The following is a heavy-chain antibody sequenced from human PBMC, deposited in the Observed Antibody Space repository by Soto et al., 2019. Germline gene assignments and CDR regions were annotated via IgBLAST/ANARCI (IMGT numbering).Heavy chain of an antibody. Sequence: HPGGSLRLSCAVSGFTFSNYWMHWVRQAPGKGLVWVSRISSGGSSTNYADSVKGRFTISRDNTKNTLYLQMNSLRAEDTAVYYCARYSYSSGWYYFDSLCQGTLLTVSS. J-gene: IGHJ4*02. CDR3: ARYSYSSGWYYFDS. CDR1: GFTFSNYW. CDR2: ISSGGSST. V-gene: IGHV3-74*01. D-gene: IGHD6-19*01.